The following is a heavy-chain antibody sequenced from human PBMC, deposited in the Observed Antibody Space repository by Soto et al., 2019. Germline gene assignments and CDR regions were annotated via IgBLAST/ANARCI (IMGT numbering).Heavy chain of an antibody. V-gene: IGHV4-4*07. Sequence: PSETLSLTCTVSGGSISSYYWSWIRQPAGKGLEWLGRIYTSGSTNYNPSLKSRVTMSVDTSKNQFSLKLSSVTAADTAVYYCARAPRDSHYYGSGSYYNGYDAFDIWGQGTMVTVSS. CDR1: GGSISSYY. CDR3: ARAPRDSHYYGSGSYYNGYDAFDI. D-gene: IGHD3-10*01. CDR2: IYTSGST. J-gene: IGHJ3*02.